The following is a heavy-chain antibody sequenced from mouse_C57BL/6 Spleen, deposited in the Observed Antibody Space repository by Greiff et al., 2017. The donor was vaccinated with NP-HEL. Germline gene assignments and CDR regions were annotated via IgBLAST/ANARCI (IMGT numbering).Heavy chain of an antibody. J-gene: IGHJ2*01. V-gene: IGHV1-55*01. CDR3: ARSGLITTVVADY. D-gene: IGHD1-1*01. Sequence: QVQLQQPGAELVKPGASVKMSCKASGYTFTSYWITWVKQRPGQGLEWIGDIYPGSGSTNYNEKFKSKATLTVDTSSSTAYMQLSSLTSEDSAVYYCARSGLITTVVADYWGQGTTLTVSS. CDR1: GYTFTSYW. CDR2: IYPGSGST.